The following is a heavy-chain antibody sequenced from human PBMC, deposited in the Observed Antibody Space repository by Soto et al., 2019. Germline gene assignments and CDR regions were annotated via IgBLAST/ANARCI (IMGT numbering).Heavy chain of an antibody. CDR1: GFTFSSYA. Sequence: VQLLESGGGLVQPGGSLRLSCAASGFTFSSYAMSWVRQAPGKGLEWVSGVSDSGGNTYYADSVKGRFTISRDNSKNTVHLQMNGLRAEDTAVYYCAKGKGSGNYATGDYWGQGTLVTVSS. D-gene: IGHD1-26*01. CDR3: AKGKGSGNYATGDY. CDR2: VSDSGGNT. V-gene: IGHV3-23*01. J-gene: IGHJ4*02.